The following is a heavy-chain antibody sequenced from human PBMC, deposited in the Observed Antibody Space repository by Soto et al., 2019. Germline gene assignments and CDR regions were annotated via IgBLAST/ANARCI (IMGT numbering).Heavy chain of an antibody. CDR1: GFTFSSYG. J-gene: IGHJ6*02. CDR3: PTDPHFGYHSSQTPYYYYYGMDV. D-gene: IGHD6-13*01. Sequence: QVQLVESGGGVVQPGRSLRLSCAASGFTFSSYGMHWVRQAPGKGLEWVAVISYDGSNKYYADSVKGRFTISRDNSKNTLYLQMNSLRAEDTAVYYCPTDPHFGYHSSQTPYYYYYGMDVWGPGTTVTVSS. CDR2: ISYDGSNK. V-gene: IGHV3-30*03.